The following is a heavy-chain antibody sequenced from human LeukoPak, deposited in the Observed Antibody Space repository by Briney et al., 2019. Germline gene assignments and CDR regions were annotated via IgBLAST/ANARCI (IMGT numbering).Heavy chain of an antibody. CDR3: VRWGDYYQSLFDS. V-gene: IGHV3-74*01. Sequence: PGGSLRLSCAASGFSFSSYLMHWVRQAPGKGLVWGSRMSGDGSSTSYADSVRGRFPISRDNAKHTLYLQMNSLRAEHTAVYYCVRWGDYYQSLFDSWGQGTLVTVSS. CDR1: GFSFSSYL. CDR2: MSGDGSST. D-gene: IGHD3-3*01. J-gene: IGHJ4*02.